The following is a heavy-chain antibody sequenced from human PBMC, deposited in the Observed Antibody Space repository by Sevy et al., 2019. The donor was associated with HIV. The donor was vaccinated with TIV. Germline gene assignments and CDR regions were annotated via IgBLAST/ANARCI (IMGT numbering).Heavy chain of an antibody. CDR1: GFNFNNYA. V-gene: IGHV3-23*01. Sequence: GGSLRLSCAAAGFNFNNYAMTWVRQAPGKGLEWVSGISFSGNKKYYAESVKGRFPISRDPSKNTLYLQMNNVRVEDTAVYFCAKTPFMDFWNDYYSFYFDFWGQGTLVTVSS. CDR2: ISFSGNKK. J-gene: IGHJ4*02. D-gene: IGHD3-3*01. CDR3: AKTPFMDFWNDYYSFYFDF.